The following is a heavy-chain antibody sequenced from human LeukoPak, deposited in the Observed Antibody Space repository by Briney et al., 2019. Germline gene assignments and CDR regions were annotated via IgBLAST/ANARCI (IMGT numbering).Heavy chain of an antibody. CDR2: ISYDGSNK. V-gene: IGHV3-30-3*01. CDR3: ARDPQQLYYFDY. J-gene: IGHJ4*02. CDR1: GFTVSSNY. Sequence: GGSLRLSCAASGFTVSSNYMSWVRQAPGKGLEWVAVISYDGSNKYYADSVKGRFTISRDNSKNTLYLQMNSLRAEDTAVYYCARDPQQLYYFDYWGQGTLVTVSS. D-gene: IGHD6-13*01.